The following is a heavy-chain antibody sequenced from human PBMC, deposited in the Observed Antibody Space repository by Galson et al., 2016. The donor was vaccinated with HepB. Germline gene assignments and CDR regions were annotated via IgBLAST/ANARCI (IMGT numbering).Heavy chain of an antibody. CDR1: GGSVSDYS. Sequence: SETLSLTCTVSGGSVSDYSWSWIRQPPGKGLEWIAYISYRGGAIYNPSLKSRVTISLDTSKNQISLNLNSVTSADTAVYYCARHHAGWFDPWGQGTPVSVSS. J-gene: IGHJ5*02. V-gene: IGHV4-59*02. CDR3: ARHHAGWFDP. CDR2: ISYRGGA. D-gene: IGHD1-14*01.